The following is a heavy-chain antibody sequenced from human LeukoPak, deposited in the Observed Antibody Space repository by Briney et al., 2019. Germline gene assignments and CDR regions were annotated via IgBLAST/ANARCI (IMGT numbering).Heavy chain of an antibody. CDR1: GFTFSSYS. D-gene: IGHD4-17*01. V-gene: IGHV3-48*02. CDR2: ISSTGGTT. J-gene: IGHJ4*02. Sequence: GGSLRLSCAASGFTFSSYSMNWVRQAPGKGLEWVSFISSTGGTTFYADSPKGRFTISRDSAKNSLYLQMNSLRDEDTAVYYCARDMGVRGLNDYWGQGTLVTVSS. CDR3: ARDMGVRGLNDY.